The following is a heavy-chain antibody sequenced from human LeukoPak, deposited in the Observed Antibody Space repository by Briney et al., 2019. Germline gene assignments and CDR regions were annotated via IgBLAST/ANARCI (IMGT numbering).Heavy chain of an antibody. D-gene: IGHD3-22*01. J-gene: IGHJ3*02. CDR2: INWNGGST. CDR3: ARVIGVIGAFDI. CDR1: GFYFDDYG. V-gene: IGHV3-20*04. Sequence: GGSLRLSCAASGFYFDDYGMSWVRQAPGKGLEWVSAINWNGGSTSYADSVKGRFTISRDNAKNSLYLQMNSLRAEDTALYYCARVIGVIGAFDIWGQGTMVTVSS.